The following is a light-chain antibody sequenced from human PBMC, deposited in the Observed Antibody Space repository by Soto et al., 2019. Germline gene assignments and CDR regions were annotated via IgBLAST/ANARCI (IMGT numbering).Light chain of an antibody. J-gene: IGLJ1*01. V-gene: IGLV2-14*01. Sequence: QSALTQPASVSGSPGQSITISCTGTSSDVGGYNYVSWYQQHPGKAPKLMIYDVSNRPSGVSNRFSGSKSVNTASLTISGLQDEDEADYYCSSYTSSSARVFGTGTKVTVL. CDR3: SSYTSSSARV. CDR2: DVS. CDR1: SSDVGGYNY.